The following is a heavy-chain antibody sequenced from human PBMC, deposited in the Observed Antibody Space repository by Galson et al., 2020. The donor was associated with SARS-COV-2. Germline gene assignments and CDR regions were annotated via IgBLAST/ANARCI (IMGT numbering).Heavy chain of an antibody. D-gene: IGHD3-22*01. CDR1: GGSINSYY. J-gene: IGHJ3*02. CDR3: ARQSLTSYDSTGSAFDI. Sequence: ETSETLSLTCTVSGGSINSYYWSWVRQPPGKGLEWIGFIYYSGSTNYIPSPKSRVTISVDMSRNQFSLKLSSVTAADTAVYYCARQSLTSYDSTGSAFDIWGQGTMVTVSS. V-gene: IGHV4-59*08. CDR2: IYYSGST.